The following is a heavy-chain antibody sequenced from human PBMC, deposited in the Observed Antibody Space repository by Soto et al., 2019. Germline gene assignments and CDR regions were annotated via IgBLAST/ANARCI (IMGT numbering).Heavy chain of an antibody. CDR1: GGSIKTFS. Sequence: PSETLSLTCTVSGGSIKTFSWSWFRQPPGKGLEWIGYIYYSGSTNYHPSLKSRVSISVDTSKNLFSLKLSSVTAADTAVYYCARVAVAGTRFDYWGLGTLVTVSS. CDR2: IYYSGST. D-gene: IGHD6-19*01. J-gene: IGHJ4*02. V-gene: IGHV4-59*12. CDR3: ARVAVAGTRFDY.